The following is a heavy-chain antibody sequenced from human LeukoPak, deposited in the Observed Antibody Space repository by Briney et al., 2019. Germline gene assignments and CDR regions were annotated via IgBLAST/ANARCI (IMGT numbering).Heavy chain of an antibody. D-gene: IGHD2-2*01. CDR3: AKSRESYWVPEFDY. J-gene: IGHJ4*02. CDR1: GFTFSSYS. V-gene: IGHV3-48*01. CDR2: ISTSSSTI. Sequence: GGSLRLSCAASGFTFSSYSINWVRQAPGKGLEWVSYISTSSSTIYYADSVKGRFTISRDNAKNSPYLQMNSLRAEDTAVYYCAKSRESYWVPEFDYWGQGTLVTVSS.